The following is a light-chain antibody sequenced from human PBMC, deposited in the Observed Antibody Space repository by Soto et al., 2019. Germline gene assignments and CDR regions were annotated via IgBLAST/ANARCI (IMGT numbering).Light chain of an antibody. V-gene: IGLV2-14*03. CDR2: DVA. J-gene: IGLJ1*01. Sequence: QSALTQPASVSDSPGQSITISCTGTSSDVGGSNFVSWYQQHPGKPPKLIIYDVANRPSGVSNRFAGSKSGSTAPLIISRLQTEDEANYYCVSYTPSTTYVFGTGTKVTVL. CDR3: VSYTPSTTYV. CDR1: SSDVGGSNF.